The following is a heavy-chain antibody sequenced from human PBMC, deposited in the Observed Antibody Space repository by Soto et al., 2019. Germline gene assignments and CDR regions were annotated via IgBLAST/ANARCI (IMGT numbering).Heavy chain of an antibody. CDR3: VRTARQGAVARHWFDR. CDR2: VYYTGST. V-gene: IGHV4-30-4*01. CDR1: GASIRSTDYY. Sequence: SETLSLTCTVSGASIRSTDYYWSWIRQAPGKGLEWIGYVYYTGSTYYNPSLMSRLTISVDTSKNQFSLKLTSVTAAETAVYYCVRTARQGAVARHWFDRWGQGAQVTVSS. J-gene: IGHJ5*02. D-gene: IGHD2-21*02.